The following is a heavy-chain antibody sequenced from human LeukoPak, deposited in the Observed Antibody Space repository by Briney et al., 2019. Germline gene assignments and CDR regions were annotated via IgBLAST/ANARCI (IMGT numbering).Heavy chain of an antibody. J-gene: IGHJ6*03. Sequence: SETLSLTCSVSGYDISSGYYWGWIRQSSGKGLEWIGSIYHGGITYYSQSLKSRVTISIDASKNQFSPRLTSVIAEDTAVYYCARVQGDYFMDVWGKGTTVTVSS. V-gene: IGHV4-38-2*02. CDR1: GYDISSGYY. CDR2: IYHGGIT. D-gene: IGHD1-26*01. CDR3: ARVQGDYFMDV.